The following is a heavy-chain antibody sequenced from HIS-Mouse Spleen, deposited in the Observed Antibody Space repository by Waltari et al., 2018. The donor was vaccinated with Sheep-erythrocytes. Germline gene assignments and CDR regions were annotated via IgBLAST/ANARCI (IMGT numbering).Heavy chain of an antibody. V-gene: IGHV4-39*01. J-gene: IGHJ4*02. D-gene: IGHD5-18*01. CDR2: IYYSGRT. CDR3: ARHKDTAMVHFDY. Sequence: QLQLQESGPGLVKPSETLSLTCTVSGGSISSSSYYWGWIRQPPGKGLELIGSIYYSGRTYYNPSLKSRVTISVDTSKNQFSLKLSSVTAADTAVYYCARHKDTAMVHFDYWGQGTLVTVSS. CDR1: GGSISSSSYY.